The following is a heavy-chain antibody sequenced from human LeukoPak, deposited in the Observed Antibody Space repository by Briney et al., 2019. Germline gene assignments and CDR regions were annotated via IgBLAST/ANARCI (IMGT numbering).Heavy chain of an antibody. CDR2: ISAYNGNT. Sequence: ASVKVSCKASGGTFSSYAISWVRQAPGQGLEWMGWISAYNGNTNYAQKLQGRVTMTTDTSTSTAYMELRSLRSDDTAVYYCARARHRLIAAQAFDYWGQGTLVTVSS. CDR1: GGTFSSYA. D-gene: IGHD6-6*01. J-gene: IGHJ4*02. CDR3: ARARHRLIAAQAFDY. V-gene: IGHV1-18*01.